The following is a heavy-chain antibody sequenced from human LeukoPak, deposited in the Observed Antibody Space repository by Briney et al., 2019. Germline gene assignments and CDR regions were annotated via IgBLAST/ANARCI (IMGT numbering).Heavy chain of an antibody. J-gene: IGHJ6*02. CDR2: ISSSGNTI. CDR1: GFTFSDYY. D-gene: IGHD6-13*01. Sequence: LGGSLRLSCAASGFTFSDYYMSWIRQAPGKGLEWVAYISSSGNTIYHADSVKGRFTISRDNAKNSLYLQMNSLRAEDTAVYYCTTSSNPSYSSSPYYYYGMDVWGQGTTVTVSS. V-gene: IGHV3-11*01. CDR3: TTSSNPSYSSSPYYYYGMDV.